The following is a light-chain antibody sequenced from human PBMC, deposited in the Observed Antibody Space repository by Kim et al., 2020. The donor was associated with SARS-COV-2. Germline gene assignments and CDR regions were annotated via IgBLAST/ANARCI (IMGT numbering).Light chain of an antibody. J-gene: IGLJ3*02. CDR3: ATWDDSLSGWV. V-gene: IGLV1-47*01. CDR1: SSNIGSNY. CDR2: RNN. Sequence: GQRVTISCSGSSSNIGSNYVYWYQQLPGTAPNLLIYRNNQRPSGGPDRFSGSKSGTSASLAISGLRSEDEADYYCATWDDSLSGWVFGGGTQLTVL.